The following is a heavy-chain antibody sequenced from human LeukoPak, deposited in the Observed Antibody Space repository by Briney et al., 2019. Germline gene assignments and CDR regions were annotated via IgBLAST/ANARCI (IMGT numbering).Heavy chain of an antibody. CDR3: AKDTSASIYYMEV. Sequence: SGRSLRLSCAASGFFFRSYGMHWVRQAPGKGLEGVAVIWNDGSEKYFAESVKGRFIISRDNSNNTLYLQIDTLRAEDTAVHYCAKDTSASIYYMEVWGKGTTVTVSS. CDR1: GFFFRSYG. J-gene: IGHJ6*03. D-gene: IGHD2-2*01. V-gene: IGHV3-33*06. CDR2: IWNDGSEK.